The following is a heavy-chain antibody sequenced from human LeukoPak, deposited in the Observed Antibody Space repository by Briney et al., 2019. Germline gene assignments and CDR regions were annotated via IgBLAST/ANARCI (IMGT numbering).Heavy chain of an antibody. CDR2: INTDGSST. J-gene: IGHJ4*02. Sequence: GGSLRLSCAAAGFPFSNYYIHWVRQAPGKGLVWVSRINTDGSSTSYADSVKGRFTISRDNAKNTLYLQMNSLRAEDTAVYYCASDLDYWGQGTLVTVSS. CDR1: GFPFSNYY. CDR3: ASDLDY. V-gene: IGHV3-74*01.